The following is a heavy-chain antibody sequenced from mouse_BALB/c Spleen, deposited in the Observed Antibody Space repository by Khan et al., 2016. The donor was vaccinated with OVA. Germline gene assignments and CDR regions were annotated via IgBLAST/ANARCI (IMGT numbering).Heavy chain of an antibody. CDR1: GFTFSTYG. D-gene: IGHD1-1*01. CDR3: SRLSYYYNSEGFAY. CDR2: NSTGGTYT. Sequence: EVQLQESGGDLVKPGGSLKLSCTASGFTFSTYGMSWVRQNLEKRQEGVATNSTGGTYTYYPDSVKGRFTISRDNAKNPLYLQLSSLKSEDTAIYYCSRLSYYYNSEGFAYWGQGTLVTVSS. J-gene: IGHJ3*01. V-gene: IGHV5-6*01.